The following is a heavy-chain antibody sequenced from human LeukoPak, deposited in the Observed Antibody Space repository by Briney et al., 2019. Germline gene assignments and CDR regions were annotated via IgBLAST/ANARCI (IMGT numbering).Heavy chain of an antibody. CDR1: GFTVSSNY. J-gene: IGHJ5*02. CDR2: IYSGGST. V-gene: IGHV3-66*01. D-gene: IGHD1-26*01. Sequence: GGSLRLSCAASGFTVSSNYMSWVRQAPGKGLEWVSVIYSGGSTYYADSVKGRFTVSRDNSKNTLYLQMNSLRAEDTAVYYCAKRSSRYRSNWFDPWGQGTLVTVSS. CDR3: AKRSSRYRSNWFDP.